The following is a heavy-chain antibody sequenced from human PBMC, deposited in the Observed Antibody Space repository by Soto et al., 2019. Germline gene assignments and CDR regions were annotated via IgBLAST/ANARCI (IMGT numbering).Heavy chain of an antibody. CDR3: ARTVEWLLYLYYFDY. D-gene: IGHD3-3*01. CDR2: ISAYNGNT. Sequence: QVQLVQSGAAVKKPGASVKVSCKASGYTFTSYGISWVRQAPGQGLEWMGWISAYNGNTNYTQKLQDRVTMTTDTSTSTADMELRSMRSDDTAVYYCARTVEWLLYLYYFDYWGQGTLVTVYS. CDR1: GYTFTSYG. J-gene: IGHJ4*02. V-gene: IGHV1-18*01.